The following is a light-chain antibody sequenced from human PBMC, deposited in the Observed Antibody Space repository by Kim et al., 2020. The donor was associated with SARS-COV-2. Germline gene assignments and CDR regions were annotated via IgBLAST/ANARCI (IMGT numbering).Light chain of an antibody. J-gene: IGKJ2*01. Sequence: DIQMTQSPSSLSASLGDRVTITCRASRDINFRLNWYQQKPGEAPKLLIYDASNLKPGVPSRFTASGSGTHFTFTVTSLQPEDVGTYYCKHYDGVPYPFGQGNSWRS. CDR3: KHYDGVPYP. CDR1: RDINFR. CDR2: DAS. V-gene: IGKV1-33*01.